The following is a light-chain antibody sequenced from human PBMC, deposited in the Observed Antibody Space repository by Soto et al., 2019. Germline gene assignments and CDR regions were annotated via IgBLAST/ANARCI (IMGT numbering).Light chain of an antibody. V-gene: IGKV1-5*03. CDR2: KAS. J-gene: IGKJ1*01. CDR3: QHYNSYSEA. Sequence: DIQMTQSPSTXSGSVGDRVTITCRASQTISSWLAWYQQKPGKAPKLLIYKASTLKSGVPSRFSGSGSGTEFTLTISSLQPDDFATYYCQHYNSYSEALGQGTK. CDR1: QTISSW.